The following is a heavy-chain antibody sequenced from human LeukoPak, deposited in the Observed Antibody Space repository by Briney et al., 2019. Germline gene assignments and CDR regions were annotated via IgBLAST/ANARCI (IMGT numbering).Heavy chain of an antibody. V-gene: IGHV3-21*04. Sequence: GGSLRLSCAASGFTFSSYSMNWVRQAPGKGLEWVSSISSSSSYIYYADSVKGRFTISRDNSKNTLYLQMNSLRAEDTAVYYCARDDILTGYYPWGQGTLVTVSS. CDR2: ISSSSSYI. CDR1: GFTFSSYS. CDR3: ARDDILTGYYP. D-gene: IGHD3-9*01. J-gene: IGHJ5*02.